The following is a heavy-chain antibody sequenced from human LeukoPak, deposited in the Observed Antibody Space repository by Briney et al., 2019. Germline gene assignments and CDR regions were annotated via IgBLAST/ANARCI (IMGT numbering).Heavy chain of an antibody. CDR3: ASVQSGWGGGRYFDY. Sequence: TSETLSLTCTVSGGSISSGDYYWGWIRQPPGKGLEWLGSIYHSGSTYYNPSLKSRVTISVDTSKNQFSLKLSSVTAADTAVYYCASVQSGWGGGRYFDYWGQGTLVTVSS. J-gene: IGHJ4*02. D-gene: IGHD6-19*01. CDR2: IYHSGST. V-gene: IGHV4-39*07. CDR1: GGSISSGDYY.